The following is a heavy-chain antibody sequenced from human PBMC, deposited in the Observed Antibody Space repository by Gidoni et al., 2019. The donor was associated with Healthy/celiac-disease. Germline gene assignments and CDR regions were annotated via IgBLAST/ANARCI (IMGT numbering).Heavy chain of an antibody. CDR3: ARDSYIVGVTATYNWFDP. V-gene: IGHV3-21*01. J-gene: IGHJ5*02. Sequence: VQLVESGGVLVQPGGSLRLSCAAPGFTFSSYSLNWVRQEPGKGLEWVLTISSSSSYIYYANSVKGRFTISRDNAKNSLYLQMNSRRAEDTAVYYCARDSYIVGVTATYNWFDPWGQGTLVTVSS. CDR1: GFTFSSYS. CDR2: ISSSSSYI. D-gene: IGHD2-21*02.